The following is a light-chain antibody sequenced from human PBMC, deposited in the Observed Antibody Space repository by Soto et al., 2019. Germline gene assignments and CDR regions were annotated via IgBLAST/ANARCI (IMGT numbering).Light chain of an antibody. CDR1: QSVHTF. V-gene: IGKV3-11*01. CDR3: HQRSNWPPDT. J-gene: IGKJ5*01. CDR2: GAS. Sequence: EIVLRQSPDTLSLSPGEGASLSCRASQSVHTFLAWYQQKPGQAPRLLIYGASTRATGVPARFSGSGSGTDFTLTISSLEPEDFAVYYCHQRSNWPPDTFGQGTRLEI.